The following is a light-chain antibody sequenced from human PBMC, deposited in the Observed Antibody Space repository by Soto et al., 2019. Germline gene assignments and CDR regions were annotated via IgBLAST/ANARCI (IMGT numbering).Light chain of an antibody. CDR2: GAS. CDR1: QSVSSA. Sequence: EIVLTQSPGSLSLSPGDRATLSCRASQSVSSASLAWYQQRPGQAPRLLIYGASTRATGIPARFSGSGSGTEFTLTISSLQSEDFAVYYCQQYKNWPPITFGQGTRLEIK. J-gene: IGKJ5*01. V-gene: IGKV3-15*01. CDR3: QQYKNWPPIT.